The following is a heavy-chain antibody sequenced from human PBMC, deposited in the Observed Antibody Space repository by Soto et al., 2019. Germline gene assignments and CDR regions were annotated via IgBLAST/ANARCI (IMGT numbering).Heavy chain of an antibody. V-gene: IGHV4-34*01. CDR3: ARGLELGY. CDR1: GGSFSGYY. J-gene: IGHJ4*02. D-gene: IGHD3-10*01. CDR2: INHSGST. Sequence: QVQLQQWGAGLLKPSETLSLTCAVYGGSFSGYYWSWIRQPPGKGLEWIGEINHSGSTNYNPSLKSRVTISVDTSKNHFSLKLSSVTAADTAVYYCARGLELGYWGQGTLVTVSS.